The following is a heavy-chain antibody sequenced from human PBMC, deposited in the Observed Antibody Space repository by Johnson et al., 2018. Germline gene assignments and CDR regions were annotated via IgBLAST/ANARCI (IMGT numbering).Heavy chain of an antibody. V-gene: IGHV3-33*01. CDR3: ARGVGNFYYVMDG. D-gene: IGHD2-15*01. J-gene: IGHJ6*02. CDR2: IWYDGTNK. CDR1: RFTFNSYG. Sequence: QVQLVQSGGGVVQPGRSRRLSCAASRFTFNSYGMHWVRQAPGKGLEWVAVIWYDGTNKYYTDAEKGRFTISRDNSKNTLYLQMNSLRAEDTAVYYCARGVGNFYYVMDGWGQGTTVTVSS.